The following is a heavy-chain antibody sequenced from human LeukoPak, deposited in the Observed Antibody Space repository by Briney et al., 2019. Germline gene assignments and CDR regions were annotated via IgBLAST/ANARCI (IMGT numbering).Heavy chain of an antibody. CDR1: GGSISSGDYF. V-gene: IGHV4-31*03. J-gene: IGHJ6*03. D-gene: IGHD1-14*01. CDR2: IYYSGTP. Sequence: SQTLSLTCTVSGGSISSGDYFWSWIRQHPGKGLERIGYIYYSGTPYYNPSLKSRLTISLDTSQNRFSLKLDSVTAADTAVYYCAGTTYYYHYMDVWGKGTTVTVSS. CDR3: AGTTYYYHYMDV.